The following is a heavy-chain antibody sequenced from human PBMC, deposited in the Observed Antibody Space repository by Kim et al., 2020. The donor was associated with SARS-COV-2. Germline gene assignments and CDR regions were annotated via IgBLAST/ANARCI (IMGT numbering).Heavy chain of an antibody. Sequence: GGSLRLSCAASGLTFSSYSMNWVRQAPGKGLEWVSSISSSSSYMYYADSVKGRFTISRDNAKNSLYLQMNSLRAEDTAVYYCARGVDTAMVTGGYNWFDPWGQGTLVTVSS. CDR1: GLTFSSYS. D-gene: IGHD5-18*01. V-gene: IGHV3-21*01. CDR3: ARGVDTAMVTGGYNWFDP. CDR2: ISSSSSYM. J-gene: IGHJ5*02.